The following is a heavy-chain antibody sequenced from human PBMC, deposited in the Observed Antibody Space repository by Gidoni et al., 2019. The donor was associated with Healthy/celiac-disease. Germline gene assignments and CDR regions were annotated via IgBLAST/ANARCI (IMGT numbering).Heavy chain of an antibody. CDR1: GGTFSSYA. D-gene: IGHD3-22*01. V-gene: IGHV1-69*01. CDR3: ARGSGGYYDSSHRPVQAFLDYYYGMDV. CDR2: IIPIFGTA. Sequence: QVQLVQSGAEVKKPGSSVKVSCKASGGTFSSYAISWVRQAPGQGLEWMGGIIPIFGTANYAQKFQGRVTITADESTSTAYMELSSLRSEDTAVYYCARGSGGYYDSSHRPVQAFLDYYYGMDVWGQGTTVTVSS. J-gene: IGHJ6*02.